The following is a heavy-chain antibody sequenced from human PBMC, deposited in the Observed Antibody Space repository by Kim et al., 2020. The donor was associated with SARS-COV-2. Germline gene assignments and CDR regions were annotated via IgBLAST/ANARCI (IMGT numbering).Heavy chain of an antibody. D-gene: IGHD5-18*01. CDR2: IIPILGIA. V-gene: IGHV1-69*04. J-gene: IGHJ4*02. Sequence: SVKVSCKASGGTFSSYAISWVRQAPGQGLEWMGRIIPILGIANYAQKFQGRVTITADKSTSTAYMELSSLRSEDTAVYYCARPGVRDPEKYSYGSGYYFDYWGQGTLVTVSS. CDR1: GGTFSSYA. CDR3: ARPGVRDPEKYSYGSGYYFDY.